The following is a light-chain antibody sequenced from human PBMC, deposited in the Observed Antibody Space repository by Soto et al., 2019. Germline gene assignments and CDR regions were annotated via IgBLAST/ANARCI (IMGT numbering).Light chain of an antibody. Sequence: DIQMPQSPSTLSASVGDRVTSTCRASQSISSWLAWYQQKTGKAPKLLIYDASSLESGVPSRFSGSGSGTEFTLTSSSLQPDDFATDDCQQYNSYSWTVGQGTKVEIK. V-gene: IGKV1-5*01. CDR2: DAS. CDR1: QSISSW. J-gene: IGKJ1*01. CDR3: QQYNSYSWT.